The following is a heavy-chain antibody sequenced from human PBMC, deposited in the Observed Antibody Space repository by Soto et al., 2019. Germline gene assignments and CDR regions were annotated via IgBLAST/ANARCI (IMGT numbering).Heavy chain of an antibody. Sequence: SETLSLTCTVSGGSISSSSYYWGWIRQPPGKGLEWIGSIYYSGSTYYNPSLKSRVTISIETSKNQFSLKLSAVTAADTAVYYCARHAPYDFWSGYLVPFDYWGQGTLVTVSS. CDR2: IYYSGST. J-gene: IGHJ4*02. D-gene: IGHD3-3*01. CDR1: GGSISSSSYY. V-gene: IGHV4-39*01. CDR3: ARHAPYDFWSGYLVPFDY.